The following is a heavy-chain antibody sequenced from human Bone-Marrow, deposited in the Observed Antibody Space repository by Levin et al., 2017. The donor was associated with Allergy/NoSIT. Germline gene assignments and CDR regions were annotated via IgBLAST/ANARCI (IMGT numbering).Heavy chain of an antibody. CDR1: EFTVRTNY. Sequence: PTGGSLRLSCAASEFTVRTNYMSWVRQASGKGLEWVSVIYGGNSTYYADSVKGRFTISRDNAKNSLNLQVSSLRAEDTAVYHCVRGIIGDVRVAHKEAFHVWGQGTMVTVSS. CDR3: VRGIIGDVRVAHKEAFHV. V-gene: IGHV3-53*01. D-gene: IGHD2/OR15-2a*01. J-gene: IGHJ3*01. CDR2: IYGGNST.